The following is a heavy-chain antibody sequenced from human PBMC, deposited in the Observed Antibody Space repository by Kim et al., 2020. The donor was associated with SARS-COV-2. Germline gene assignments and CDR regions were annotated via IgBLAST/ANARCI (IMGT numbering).Heavy chain of an antibody. Sequence: GGSLRLSCAASGFTFSSYAMSWVRQAPGKGLEWVSAISGSGGSTYYADSVKGRFTISRDNSKNTLYLQMNSLRAEDTAVYYCAKDLSSGYQYDYYYYGMDVWGQGTTVTVSS. J-gene: IGHJ6*02. CDR2: ISGSGGST. D-gene: IGHD3-22*01. V-gene: IGHV3-23*01. CDR3: AKDLSSGYQYDYYYYGMDV. CDR1: GFTFSSYA.